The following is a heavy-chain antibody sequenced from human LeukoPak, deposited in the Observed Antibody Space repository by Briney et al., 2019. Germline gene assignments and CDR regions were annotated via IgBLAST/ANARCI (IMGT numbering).Heavy chain of an antibody. Sequence: PGGSLRLSCAAAGFTFNTYWMTRVRQAPGKGLEWVANIKQDGSVKYYAGSVKGRFTISRDNARNSVFLQIDSLRAEDTAVYYCARVSARYYDDSGYSSIDYWGQGTLVTVSS. CDR3: ARVSARYYDDSGYSSIDY. J-gene: IGHJ4*02. CDR1: GFTFNTYW. D-gene: IGHD3-22*01. V-gene: IGHV3-7*01. CDR2: IKQDGSVK.